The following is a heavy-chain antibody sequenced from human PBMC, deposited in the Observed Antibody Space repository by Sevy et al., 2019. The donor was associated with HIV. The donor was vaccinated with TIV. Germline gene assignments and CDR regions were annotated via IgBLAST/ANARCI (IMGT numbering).Heavy chain of an antibody. CDR2: IGSDGSST. J-gene: IGHJ4*02. Sequence: GGSLRLSCAASGFTFSSYWMHWVRQAPGKGLVWVSRIGSDGSSTNYADSVKGRFTISIDNAKNTLYLQMNSLRAEDTAVYYCARHRGGVVDYWCQGTLVTVSS. CDR1: GFTFSSYW. V-gene: IGHV3-74*01. CDR3: ARHRGGVVDY. D-gene: IGHD3-16*01.